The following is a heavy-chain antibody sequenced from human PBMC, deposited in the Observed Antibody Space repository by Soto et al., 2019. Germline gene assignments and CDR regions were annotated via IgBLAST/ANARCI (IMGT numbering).Heavy chain of an antibody. CDR3: AKDLDRGYAYSPFDQ. D-gene: IGHD2-15*01. V-gene: IGHV3-9*01. CDR1: GFTFDEYA. CDR2: ISWDGGIT. J-gene: IGHJ4*02. Sequence: EVQLVESGGGSVQPGRSLRLSCGVSGFTFDEYAMHWVRQVPGKGLEWVSGISWDGGITVYADSVKGRFTISRDNAKNFLYLQMKSLRAEDKALYFWAKDLDRGYAYSPFDQWGQGTLVSVSS.